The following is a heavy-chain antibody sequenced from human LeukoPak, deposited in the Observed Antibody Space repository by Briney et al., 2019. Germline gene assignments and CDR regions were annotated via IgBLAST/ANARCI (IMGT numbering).Heavy chain of an antibody. CDR2: IYYSGST. CDR3: ARDGGYYDSSGYYYVGYFQH. V-gene: IGHV4-31*03. CDR1: GGSISSGGYY. D-gene: IGHD3-22*01. Sequence: RPSETLSLTCTVSGGSISSGGYYWSWIRQHPGKGLERIGYIYYSGSTYYNPSLKSRVTISVDTSKNQFSLKLSSVTAADTAVYYCARDGGYYDSSGYYYVGYFQHWGQGTLVTVSS. J-gene: IGHJ1*01.